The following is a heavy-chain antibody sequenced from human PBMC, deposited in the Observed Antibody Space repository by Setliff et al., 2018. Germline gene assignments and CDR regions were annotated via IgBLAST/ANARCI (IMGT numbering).Heavy chain of an antibody. Sequence: ASETLSLTCNVSGVSFSSTTFYWAWIRQSPGKGLEWIGSVSFFGSAYYNPSLQSRGAISLDTSRNQFSLKLTSVTAADTAVYYCRVWVDMIEVDSWAQGTLVTVSS. CDR1: GVSFSSTTFY. CDR2: VSFFGSA. D-gene: IGHD3-22*01. CDR3: RVWVDMIEVDS. V-gene: IGHV4-39*01. J-gene: IGHJ4*02.